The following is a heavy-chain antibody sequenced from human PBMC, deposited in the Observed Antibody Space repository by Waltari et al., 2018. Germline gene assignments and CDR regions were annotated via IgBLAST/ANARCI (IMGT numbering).Heavy chain of an antibody. CDR3: ARDRRSGYYHDASDI. V-gene: IGHV1-18*01. Sequence: QAKLVKSGAEMKKTGASVKVSCEASGYTFTTYGISWVRQAPGQGFEWMGWISADNGNTDYAQKFQGIVTMTTDTSTSTVSMELRSLRSDDTAVYYCARDRRSGYYHDASDIWGQGTMVTVSS. CDR2: ISADNGNT. D-gene: IGHD3-22*01. CDR1: GYTFTTYG. J-gene: IGHJ3*02.